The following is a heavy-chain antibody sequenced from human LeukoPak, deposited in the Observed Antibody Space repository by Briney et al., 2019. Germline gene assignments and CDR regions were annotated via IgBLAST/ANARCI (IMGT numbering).Heavy chain of an antibody. J-gene: IGHJ4*02. V-gene: IGHV3-30*18. D-gene: IGHD3-10*01. CDR1: GFTFSGYG. Sequence: GRSLRLSCAASGFTFSGYGMHWVRQAPGKGLEWVAVISYDGSNKYYADSVKGRFTISRDNSKNTLYLQMNSLRAEDTAVYYCAKAYYGSRTTPGYFDYWGQGTLVTVSS. CDR3: AKAYYGSRTTPGYFDY. CDR2: ISYDGSNK.